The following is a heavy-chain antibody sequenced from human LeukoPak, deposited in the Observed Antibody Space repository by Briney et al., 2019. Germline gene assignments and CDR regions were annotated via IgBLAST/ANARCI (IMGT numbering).Heavy chain of an antibody. Sequence: GGSLRLSCAASGFTVSSNYMSWVRQAPGKGLEWVSVIYSGGSTYYADSVKGRFTISRDNSKNTLYLQMNSLRAEDTAVYYCAREATCSSGQYDAFDIWGQGTMVTVSS. V-gene: IGHV3-53*01. CDR3: AREATCSSGQYDAFDI. CDR2: IYSGGST. CDR1: GFTVSSNY. J-gene: IGHJ3*02. D-gene: IGHD6-19*01.